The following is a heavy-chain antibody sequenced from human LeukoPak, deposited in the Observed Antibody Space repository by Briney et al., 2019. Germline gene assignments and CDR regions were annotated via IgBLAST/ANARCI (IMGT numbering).Heavy chain of an antibody. J-gene: IGHJ4*02. CDR1: GYTFTKYG. Sequence: SVKLSCKVSGYTFTKYGTSWVTQAPGQGLEWMGWINTMNGNTTYAQKLQGRVTVQIDISKTTAYMKLRSLRYDDTAVYYCARALGYEAYWGQGTLVTVSS. CDR2: INTMNGNT. V-gene: IGHV1-18*04. CDR3: ARALGYEAY. D-gene: IGHD2-2*01.